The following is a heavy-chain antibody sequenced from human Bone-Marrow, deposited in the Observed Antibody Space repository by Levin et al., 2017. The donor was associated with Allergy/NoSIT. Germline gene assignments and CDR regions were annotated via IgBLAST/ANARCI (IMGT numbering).Heavy chain of an antibody. Sequence: PGGSLRLSCAASGFTFNTYAMHWVRQAPGKGLEHVSTITTSGGTPYYADSVKGRFTISRDNSKNTLYLQMDSLRDDDMAIYYCARVAGYSGGWYYFDSWGQGTLVTVSS. J-gene: IGHJ4*02. D-gene: IGHD5-12*01. CDR2: ITTSGGTP. V-gene: IGHV3-64*02. CDR3: ARVAGYSGGWYYFDS. CDR1: GFTFNTYA.